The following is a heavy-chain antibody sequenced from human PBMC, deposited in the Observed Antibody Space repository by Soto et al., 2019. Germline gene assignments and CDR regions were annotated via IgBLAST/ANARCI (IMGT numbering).Heavy chain of an antibody. J-gene: IGHJ4*02. CDR3: VRIRRGDGYTFGY. V-gene: IGHV3-74*01. Sequence: EVQLVESGGCSVQPGGSLRLSCTASGFTLSNYWMHWVLHAPGKGLVSVSRINTDGSTTTYADSVKGRFTISRDNAKNTLYLQMNSLRDEDTDVYYCVRIRRGDGYTFGYWGQGTLVTVSS. CDR2: INTDGSTT. CDR1: GFTLSNYW. D-gene: IGHD5-12*01.